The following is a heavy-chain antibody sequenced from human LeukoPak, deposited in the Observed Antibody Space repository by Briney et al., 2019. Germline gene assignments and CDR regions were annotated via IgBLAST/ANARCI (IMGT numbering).Heavy chain of an antibody. J-gene: IGHJ4*02. CDR2: INAGNGNT. CDR1: GYMFTSYA. CDR3: ASRGAAAGPFGY. Sequence: ASVKVSCKASGYMFTSYAMHWVRQAPGQRLEWMGWINAGNGNTKYSQKFQGRVTITRDTSASTAYMELSSLRSEDTAVYYCASRGAAAGPFGYWGQGTLVTVSS. D-gene: IGHD6-13*01. V-gene: IGHV1-3*01.